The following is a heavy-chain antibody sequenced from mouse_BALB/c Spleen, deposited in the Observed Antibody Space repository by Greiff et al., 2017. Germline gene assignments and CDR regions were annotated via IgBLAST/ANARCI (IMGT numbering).Heavy chain of an antibody. CDR2: ISSGSSTI. V-gene: IGHV5-17*02. J-gene: IGHJ2*01. CDR3: ASYGYDEEYFDY. CDR1: GFTFSSFG. Sequence: EVQVVESGGGLVQPGGSRKLSCAASGFTFSSFGMHWVRQAPEKGLEWVAYISSGSSTIYYADTVKGRFTISRDNPKNTLFLQMTSLRSEDTAMYYCASYGYDEEYFDYWGQGTTLTVSS. D-gene: IGHD2-2*01.